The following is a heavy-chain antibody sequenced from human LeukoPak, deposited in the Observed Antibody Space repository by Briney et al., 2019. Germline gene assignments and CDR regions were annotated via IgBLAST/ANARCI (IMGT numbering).Heavy chain of an antibody. CDR3: ARRVSSSWSDYFDY. D-gene: IGHD6-13*01. Sequence: SETLSLTCTVSGGSISSSSYYWGWIRQHPGKGLEWIGSIYYSGTTYYNPSLKSRVSISVDTSKNQFSLKLSSVTAADTAVYYCARRVSSSWSDYFDYWGQGTLVTVSS. V-gene: IGHV4-39*01. CDR1: GGSISSSSYY. CDR2: IYYSGTT. J-gene: IGHJ4*02.